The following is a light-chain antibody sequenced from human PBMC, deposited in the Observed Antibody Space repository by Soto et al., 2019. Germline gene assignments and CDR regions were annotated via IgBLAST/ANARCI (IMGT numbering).Light chain of an antibody. J-gene: IGKJ2*01. Sequence: EIVMTHSPATLSVSPGQRATLSCRASQSVSSNLAWYQQKPGQAPRLLIYGASTRATGIPARFSGSGSGTEFTLTISSLQSEDFAVYYCQQYNNWPPSFGQGTKLEIK. CDR3: QQYNNWPPS. CDR2: GAS. V-gene: IGKV3-15*01. CDR1: QSVSSN.